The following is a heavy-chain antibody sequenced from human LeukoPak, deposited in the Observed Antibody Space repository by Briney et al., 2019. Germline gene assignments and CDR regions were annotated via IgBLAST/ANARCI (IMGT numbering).Heavy chain of an antibody. Sequence: GGSLRLSCVASGFPLSSYWMTWVRQAPWKGPEWVANIKQDGSKKSYVDSVKGRFTISRDNAKNSLYLQMNSLRAEDTAIYYCTRVGYIDEGIDYWGQGTLVTVSS. J-gene: IGHJ4*02. CDR2: IKQDGSKK. CDR1: GFPLSSYW. CDR3: TRVGYIDEGIDY. V-gene: IGHV3-7*04. D-gene: IGHD5-24*01.